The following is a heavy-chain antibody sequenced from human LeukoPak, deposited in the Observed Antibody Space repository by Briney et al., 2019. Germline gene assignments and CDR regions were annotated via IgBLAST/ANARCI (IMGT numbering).Heavy chain of an antibody. CDR1: GGSISSYY. CDR3: ASDTGNYDSSGYHDY. CDR2: IYTSGST. Sequence: SETLSLTCTASGGSISSYYWSWIRQPAGKGLEWIGRIYTSGSTNYNPSLKSRVTMSVDTSKNQFSLKLSSVTAADTAVYYCASDTGNYDSSGYHDYWGQGTLVTVSS. V-gene: IGHV4-4*07. J-gene: IGHJ4*02. D-gene: IGHD3-22*01.